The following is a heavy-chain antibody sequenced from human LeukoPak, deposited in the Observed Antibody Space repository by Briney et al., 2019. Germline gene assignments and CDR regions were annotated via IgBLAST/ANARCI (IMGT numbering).Heavy chain of an antibody. V-gene: IGHV3-23*01. D-gene: IGHD2-2*01. Sequence: GGSLRLSCAASGFTFSSYAMSWVRQAPGKGLEWVSAISGSGGSTYYADSVKGRFTISRDNAKNSLYLQMNSLRAEDTAVYYCARDCSSTSCYSANYYYYGMDVWGQGTTVTVSS. CDR3: ARDCSSTSCYSANYYYYGMDV. CDR2: ISGSGGST. J-gene: IGHJ6*02. CDR1: GFTFSSYA.